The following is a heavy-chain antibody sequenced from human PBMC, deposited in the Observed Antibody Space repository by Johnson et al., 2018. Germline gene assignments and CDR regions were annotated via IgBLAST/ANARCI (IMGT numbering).Heavy chain of an antibody. CDR2: ISYDGSNK. J-gene: IGHJ6*03. Sequence: QVQLVESGGGVVQPGRSLRLSCAASGFTFSSYAMHWVRQAPGKGLEWVAVISYDGSNKYYADSEKGRFTISRDNSKNTLYLQKNSLRAEDTAVYYCARGGDDYGDYGYYYYIDVGGKGTTVTVSS. CDR3: ARGGDDYGDYGYYYYIDV. V-gene: IGHV3-30*14. CDR1: GFTFSSYA. D-gene: IGHD4-17*01.